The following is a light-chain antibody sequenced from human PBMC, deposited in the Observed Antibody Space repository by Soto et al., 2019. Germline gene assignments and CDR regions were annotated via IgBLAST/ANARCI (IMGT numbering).Light chain of an antibody. Sequence: QSALTQPASVSGSPGQSFTISCTGTSSDVGGYNYVSWYQQHPGKAPKLMIYEVSNRPSGVSNRFSGSKSGNTASLTISGLQAEDEGDYYCSSYTRSSTLGFGGGTKLTVL. CDR3: SSYTRSSTLG. V-gene: IGLV2-14*01. CDR2: EVS. CDR1: SSDVGGYNY. J-gene: IGLJ2*01.